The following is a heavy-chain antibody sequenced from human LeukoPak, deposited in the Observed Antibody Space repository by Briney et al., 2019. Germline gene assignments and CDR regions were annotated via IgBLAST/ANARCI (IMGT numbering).Heavy chain of an antibody. CDR1: GGSINSSPYY. CDR2: TYYSGST. D-gene: IGHD4-17*01. V-gene: IGHV4-39*01. Sequence: PSETLSLTCTVSGGSINSSPYYWGWIRQPPGKGLEWIGSTYYSGSTYYNPSLKSRVTISVDTSKNQFSLKLNSVTAADTAVYYCARRFTVWYFDLWGRGTLVTVSS. CDR3: ARRFTVWYFDL. J-gene: IGHJ2*01.